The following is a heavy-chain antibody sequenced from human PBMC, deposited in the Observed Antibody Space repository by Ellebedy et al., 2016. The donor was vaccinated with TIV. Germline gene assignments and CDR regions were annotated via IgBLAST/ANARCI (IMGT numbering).Heavy chain of an antibody. CDR3: AKGRGGGSDSSAPRYYFDY. J-gene: IGHJ4*02. CDR2: ISHTGSRT. Sequence: PGGSLRLSCTASGFTFGDYPMSWFRQAPGKGLEWVSTISHTGSRTYYTDSVEGRFIISRDTSKKTLYLQMNGLRAEDTAIYSCAKGRGGGSDSSAPRYYFDYWGLGTLVTVSS. CDR1: GFTFGDYP. D-gene: IGHD3-22*01. V-gene: IGHV3-23*01.